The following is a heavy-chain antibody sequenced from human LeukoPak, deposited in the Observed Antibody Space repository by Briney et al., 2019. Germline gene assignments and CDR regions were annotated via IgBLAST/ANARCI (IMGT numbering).Heavy chain of an antibody. CDR2: IIPILGIA. V-gene: IGHV1-69*04. CDR1: GGTFSSYA. Sequence: SVKVSCKASGGTFSSYAISWVRQAPGQGLEWMGRIIPILGIANYAQKFQGRVTITADKSTSTAYMELSSLRAEDTAVYYCARGRTDFWSEYYPQGFDIWGQGTMVTVSS. J-gene: IGHJ3*02. CDR3: ARGRTDFWSEYYPQGFDI. D-gene: IGHD3-3*01.